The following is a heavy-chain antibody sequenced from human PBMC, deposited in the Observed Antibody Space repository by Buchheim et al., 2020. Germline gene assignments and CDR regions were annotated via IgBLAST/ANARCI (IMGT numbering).Heavy chain of an antibody. V-gene: IGHV3-23*01. CDR3: AKDNLWSNYDILTGYYMGYFDY. D-gene: IGHD3-9*01. J-gene: IGHJ4*02. CDR2: ISGSGGST. Sequence: EVQLLESGGGLVQPGGSMRLSCAASGFTFSSYAMSWFRQAPGKGLEWVSAISGSGGSTYYADSVKGRFTISRDNSKNTLYLQMNSLRAEDTAVYYCAKDNLWSNYDILTGYYMGYFDYWGQGTL. CDR1: GFTFSSYA.